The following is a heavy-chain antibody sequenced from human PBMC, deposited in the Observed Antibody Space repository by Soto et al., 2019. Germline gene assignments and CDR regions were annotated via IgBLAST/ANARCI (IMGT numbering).Heavy chain of an antibody. CDR3: AKLIIVGATFDY. CDR1: GFTFSSYG. D-gene: IGHD1-26*01. V-gene: IGHV3-30*18. Sequence: QVQLVESGGGVVQPGRSLRLSCAASGFTFSSYGMHWVRQAPGKGLEWVAVISYDGSNKYYADSVKGRFTISRDNSKNTLYLQMNSLRAEDTAVYYCAKLIIVGATFDYWGQGTLVTVSS. CDR2: ISYDGSNK. J-gene: IGHJ4*02.